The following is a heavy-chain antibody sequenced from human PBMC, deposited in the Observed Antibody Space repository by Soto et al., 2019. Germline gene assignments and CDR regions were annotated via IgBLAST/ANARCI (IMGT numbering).Heavy chain of an antibody. Sequence: QLQLQESGSGLVKPSQTLSLTCAVSGGSISSGGYSWSWIRQPPGKGLEWIGYIYHSGITYYNPSLKSRVTISVDRSKNQFSLKLSSVTAADTAVYSCARAGGLGAVAADYWGQGTLVTVSS. CDR1: GGSISSGGYS. CDR3: ARAGGLGAVAADY. J-gene: IGHJ4*02. D-gene: IGHD6-19*01. V-gene: IGHV4-30-2*01. CDR2: IYHSGIT.